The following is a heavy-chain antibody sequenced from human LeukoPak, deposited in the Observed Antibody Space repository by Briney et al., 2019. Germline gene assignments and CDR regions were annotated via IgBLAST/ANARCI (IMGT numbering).Heavy chain of an antibody. CDR1: GYTFTGYD. CDR3: ARDQGEKYQLLSG. D-gene: IGHD2-2*01. Sequence: ASVGVSCKGSGYTFTGYDINWVRQAPGQGLEWMGRIIPIFGTANYAQKFQGRVTITADKSTSTAYMELSSLRSEDTAVYYCARDQGEKYQLLSGWGQGTLVTVSS. J-gene: IGHJ4*02. V-gene: IGHV1-69*06. CDR2: IIPIFGTA.